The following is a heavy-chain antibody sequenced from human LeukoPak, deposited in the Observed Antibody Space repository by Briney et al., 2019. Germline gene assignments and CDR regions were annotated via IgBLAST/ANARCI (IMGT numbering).Heavy chain of an antibody. CDR1: GYTFTSYG. CDR3: ARGSYSSGWSPPFDY. Sequence: GASVKVSCKASGYTFTSYGISWVRQAPGQGLEWMGRIIPILGIANYAQKFQGRVTITADKSTSTAYMELSSLRSEDTAVYYCARGSYSSGWSPPFDYWGQGTLVTVSS. CDR2: IIPILGIA. D-gene: IGHD6-19*01. V-gene: IGHV1-69*04. J-gene: IGHJ4*02.